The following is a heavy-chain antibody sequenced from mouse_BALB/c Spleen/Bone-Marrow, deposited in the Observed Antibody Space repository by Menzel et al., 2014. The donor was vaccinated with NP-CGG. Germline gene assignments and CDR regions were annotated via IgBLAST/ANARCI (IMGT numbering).Heavy chain of an antibody. D-gene: IGHD4-1*01. V-gene: IGHV1-77*01. Sequence: QVQLQQSGAELARPGASVKLSCKASGYTFTDYYINWVKQRTGQGLEWIGEIYPGSGNNYYNEKFKGKATLTADKSSSTAYMQLSSLTSEDSAVYFCARDWDYYAMDYWGQGTSVTVSS. CDR3: ARDWDYYAMDY. CDR1: GYTFTDYY. CDR2: IYPGSGNN. J-gene: IGHJ4*01.